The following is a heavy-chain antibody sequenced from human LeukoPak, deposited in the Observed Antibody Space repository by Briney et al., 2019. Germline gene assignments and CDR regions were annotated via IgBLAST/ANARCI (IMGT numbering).Heavy chain of an antibody. CDR2: ISSRSSTI. J-gene: IGHJ5*02. CDR1: GFTFSNYC. CDR3: ASQFYFAGVEFDP. D-gene: IGHD2/OR15-2a*01. Sequence: GGSLRLSCAASGFTFSNYCMNWVRQAPGKGLEWVSHISSRSSTIYYADSVKGRFTVSRDNAKNSLYLQMNSLRAEDTAVYYCASQFYFAGVEFDPWGQGTLVTVSS. V-gene: IGHV3-48*04.